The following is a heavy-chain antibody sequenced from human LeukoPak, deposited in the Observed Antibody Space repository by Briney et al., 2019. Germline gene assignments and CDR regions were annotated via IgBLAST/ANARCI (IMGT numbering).Heavy chain of an antibody. V-gene: IGHV3-13*01. CDR3: ARGTRDYYMDV. CDR1: GFTFSSYD. J-gene: IGHJ6*03. Sequence: GGSLRLSCAASGFTFSSYDMHWVRQATGKGLEWVSAIGTAGGTYYPGSVKGRFTISRENAKNSLYLQMNSLRAGDTAVYYCARGTRDYYMDVWGKGTTVTVSS. CDR2: IGTAGGT.